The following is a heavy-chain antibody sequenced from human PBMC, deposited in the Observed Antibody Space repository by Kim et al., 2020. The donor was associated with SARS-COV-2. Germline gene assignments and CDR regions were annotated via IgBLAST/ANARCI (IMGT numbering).Heavy chain of an antibody. CDR2: ISATGYPI. D-gene: IGHD3-16*02. Sequence: GGSLRLSCEASGFAFYHYEFSWVRRAPGKGLEWLAYISATGYPIYYADSVKGRFTISRDNTKNSLFLQIDSLRAEDTAIYYCARGYIWGSYRHPSYFDYWGQGTLVTVS. V-gene: IGHV3-48*03. CDR1: GFAFYHYE. J-gene: IGHJ4*02. CDR3: ARGYIWGSYRHPSYFDY.